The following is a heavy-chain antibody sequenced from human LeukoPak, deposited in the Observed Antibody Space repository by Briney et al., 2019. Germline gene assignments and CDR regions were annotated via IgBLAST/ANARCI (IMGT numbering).Heavy chain of an antibody. J-gene: IGHJ6*03. CDR3: AKDEGELLAYYYYMDV. D-gene: IGHD1-26*01. CDR1: GFTFSSYG. CDR2: IRYDGSNK. V-gene: IGHV3-30*02. Sequence: TGGSLRLSCAASGFTFSSYGMHWVRQAPGKGPEWVAFIRYDGSNKYYADSVKGRFTISRDNSKNTLYLQMNSLRAEDTAVYYCAKDEGELLAYYYYMDVWGKGTTVTISS.